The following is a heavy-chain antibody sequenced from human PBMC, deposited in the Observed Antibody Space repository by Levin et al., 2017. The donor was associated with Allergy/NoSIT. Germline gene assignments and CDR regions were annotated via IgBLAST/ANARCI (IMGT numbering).Heavy chain of an antibody. D-gene: IGHD6-13*01. V-gene: IGHV6-1*01. CDR3: ARAAPGYGSSWCPFDY. CDR1: GDSVSSNSAA. CDR2: TYYRSKWYN. Sequence: SETLSLTCAISGDSVSSNSAAWNWIRQSPSRGLEWLGRTYYRSKWYNDYAVSVKSRISINPDTSKNQFSLQMNSVTPEDTAVYYCARAAPGYGSSWCPFDYWGQGTLVTVSS. J-gene: IGHJ4*02.